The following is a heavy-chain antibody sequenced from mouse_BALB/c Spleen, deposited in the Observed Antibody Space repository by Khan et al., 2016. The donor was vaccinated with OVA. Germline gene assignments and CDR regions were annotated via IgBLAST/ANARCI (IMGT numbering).Heavy chain of an antibody. D-gene: IGHD3-1*01. Sequence: QVQLQQSGAELMKPGASVKISCKASGYTFSTYWIEWVKQRPGHGLEWIGEILPRSGSTNYNEKFKGKATFTADTSSNTAYMQLSSLTSDDSAVYYCASTARAYYYAMDYWGQGTSVTVSS. CDR1: GYTFSTYW. CDR2: ILPRSGST. V-gene: IGHV1-9*01. CDR3: ASTARAYYYAMDY. J-gene: IGHJ4*01.